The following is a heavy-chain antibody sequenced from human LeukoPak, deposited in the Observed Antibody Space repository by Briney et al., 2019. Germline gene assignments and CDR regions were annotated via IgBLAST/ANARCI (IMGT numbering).Heavy chain of an antibody. CDR3: VRDLVFVWTPGDDFDF. Sequence: GGSLRLSCAASGFAFSAYWMHWVRQAPGKGLEWVARINEDATTISYADSVKGRFIISRDNTKKSLYLQMNNLSAEDAAVYYCVRDLVFVWTPGDDFDFWGQGTLVIVSS. V-gene: IGHV3-74*01. J-gene: IGHJ4*02. CDR1: GFAFSAYW. D-gene: IGHD3-16*01. CDR2: INEDATTI.